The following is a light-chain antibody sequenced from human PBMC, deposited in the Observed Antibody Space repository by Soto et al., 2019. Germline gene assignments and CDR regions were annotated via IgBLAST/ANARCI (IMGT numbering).Light chain of an antibody. CDR2: GAS. J-gene: IGKJ1*01. V-gene: IGKV3-15*01. CDR1: QSVGSN. Sequence: EIVMTQSPATLSVSPRARATLSCRTSQSVGSNLAWYQRKPGQPMRLLIHGASTRATDIPARFSGSGSGTEFTLTISSLQSEDFAIYCCQQYNYWPPWTFGQGTKVDIK. CDR3: QQYNYWPPWT.